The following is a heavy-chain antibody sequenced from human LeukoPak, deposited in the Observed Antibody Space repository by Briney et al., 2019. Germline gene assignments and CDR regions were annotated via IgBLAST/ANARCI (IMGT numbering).Heavy chain of an antibody. Sequence: GGSLRLSCAASGFIFSSYAMSWVRQAPGKGPEWVSTISGGGDYTFYADSVKGRFTVSRDNSKNTLFVQMNSLRADDTAVYYCVKVGSNYGDPKDYWGQGTLVSVTS. CDR1: GFIFSSYA. J-gene: IGHJ4*02. CDR3: VKVGSNYGDPKDY. D-gene: IGHD4-17*01. CDR2: ISGGGDYT. V-gene: IGHV3-23*01.